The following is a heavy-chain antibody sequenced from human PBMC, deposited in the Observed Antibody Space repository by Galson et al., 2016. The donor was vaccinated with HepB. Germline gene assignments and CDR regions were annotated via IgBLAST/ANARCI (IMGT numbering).Heavy chain of an antibody. CDR3: ARAPYSSRLYKYFQY. V-gene: IGHV4-34*01. J-gene: IGHJ1*01. CDR1: GGTFNNYF. CDR2: INDSGVT. Sequence: SETLSLTCLVRGGTFNNYFWTWIRQTPGKGLEWIGEINDSGVTKYNPSLRSRVTLSKDTSKNQFSLNLTSLTVADAAMYYCARAPYSSRLYKYFQYWGQGTLVTVSP. D-gene: IGHD4-11*01.